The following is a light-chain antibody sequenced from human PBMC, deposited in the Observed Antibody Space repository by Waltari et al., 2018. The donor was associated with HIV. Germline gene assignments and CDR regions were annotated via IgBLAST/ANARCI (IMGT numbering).Light chain of an antibody. Sequence: FMLTQPHSVSESPGKTVTVSCTRSSGSIASNYVQRYQQRPGRAPTTLIYGDNARPSGVPDRFSGSIDSSSSSASLTISGLRTEDEADYYCQSYDSSDHAVFGGGTKLTVL. CDR2: GDN. CDR3: QSYDSSDHAV. CDR1: SGSIASNY. V-gene: IGLV6-57*03. J-gene: IGLJ3*02.